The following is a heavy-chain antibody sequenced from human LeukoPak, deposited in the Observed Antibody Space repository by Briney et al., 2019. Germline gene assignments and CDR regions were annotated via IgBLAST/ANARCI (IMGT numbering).Heavy chain of an antibody. CDR2: INTDGSST. Sequence: GGSLRLSCAASGFTFSSYWMHWVRQAPGKGLVWVSRINTDGSSTSYADSVKGRFTISRDNSKNTLYLQMNSLRAEDTAVYYCARDVTLVRGSAFDIWGQGTMVTVSS. CDR1: GFTFSSYW. CDR3: ARDVTLVRGSAFDI. D-gene: IGHD3-10*01. V-gene: IGHV3-74*01. J-gene: IGHJ3*02.